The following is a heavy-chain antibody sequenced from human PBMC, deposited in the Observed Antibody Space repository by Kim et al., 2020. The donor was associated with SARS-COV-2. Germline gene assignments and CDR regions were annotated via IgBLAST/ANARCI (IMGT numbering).Heavy chain of an antibody. Sequence: YVDSVKGRFTISRDNSKNTLYLQMNSLRAEDTAVYYCASPNYYDSSGYPNWGQGTLVTVSS. V-gene: IGHV3-30*01. J-gene: IGHJ4*02. D-gene: IGHD3-22*01. CDR3: ASPNYYDSSGYPN.